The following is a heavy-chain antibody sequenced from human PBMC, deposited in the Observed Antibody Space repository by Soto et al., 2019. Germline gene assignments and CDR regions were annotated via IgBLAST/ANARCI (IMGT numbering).Heavy chain of an antibody. Sequence: EVQLVESGGGLVQPGRSLRLSCAASGFTFDDYDMHWVRQTPGKGLEWVSGITWNGVTIGYADSVKGRFTISRDDAKNSLYLQMNSLRAEDTAVYYCAKSLLVIRRHYHPVDVWGKGTTVTVSS. CDR3: AKSLLVIRRHYHPVDV. CDR1: GFTFDDYD. V-gene: IGHV3-9*01. J-gene: IGHJ6*04. CDR2: ITWNGVTI. D-gene: IGHD3-3*01.